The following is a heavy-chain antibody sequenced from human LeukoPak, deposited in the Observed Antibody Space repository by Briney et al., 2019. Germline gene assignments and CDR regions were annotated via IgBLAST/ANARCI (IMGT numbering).Heavy chain of an antibody. CDR1: GFTFRSYG. V-gene: IGHV4-34*01. J-gene: IGHJ5*02. CDR2: IRQSGGT. Sequence: GSLRLSCAASGFTFRSYGMSWIRQAPGKGLEWIGEIRQSGGTNYNPSLKSRLTISVDTSKNQFSLKLNSVTAADTAVYYCARDYGEWLVPSSWGQGTVVTVSS. CDR3: ARDYGEWLVPSS. D-gene: IGHD6-19*01.